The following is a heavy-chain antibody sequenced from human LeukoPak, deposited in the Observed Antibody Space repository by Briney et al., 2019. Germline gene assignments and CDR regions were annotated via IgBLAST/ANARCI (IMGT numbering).Heavy chain of an antibody. Sequence: YLYYADSVKGRFTISRDNAKNSLYLQMNSLRAEDTAVYYCATTIRYGSGSYEAFDIWGQGTMVTVSS. CDR3: ATTIRYGSGSYEAFDI. J-gene: IGHJ3*02. CDR2: YL. V-gene: IGHV3-21*01. D-gene: IGHD3-10*01.